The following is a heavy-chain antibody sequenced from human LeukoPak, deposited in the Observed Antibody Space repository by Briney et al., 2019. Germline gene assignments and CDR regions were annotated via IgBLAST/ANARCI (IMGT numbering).Heavy chain of an antibody. Sequence: GGSLRLSCAASGFTFSSYAMSWVRQAPGKGLEWVSAISGSGGSTYYADSMKGRFTISRDNSKNTLYLQMNSLRAEDTAVYYCAKWAKKGYGDYLYYFDYWGQGTLVTVSS. D-gene: IGHD4-17*01. CDR3: AKWAKKGYGDYLYYFDY. CDR1: GFTFSSYA. J-gene: IGHJ4*02. V-gene: IGHV3-23*01. CDR2: ISGSGGST.